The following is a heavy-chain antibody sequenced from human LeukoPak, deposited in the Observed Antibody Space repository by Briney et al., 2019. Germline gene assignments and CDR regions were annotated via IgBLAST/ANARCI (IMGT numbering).Heavy chain of an antibody. CDR1: GDSISNYY. CDR3: ARDSGSPGGYYYGIDV. CDR2: IYSSGST. Sequence: SETLSLTCTVSGDSISNYYWSWIRQSPGKGLEWIGDIYSSGSTKYNPSLKSRVTISIDTSKNQFSLKVSSVTAADTAVYYCARDSGSPGGYYYGIDVWGQGTTVNVSS. J-gene: IGHJ6*02. D-gene: IGHD3-22*01. V-gene: IGHV4-59*01.